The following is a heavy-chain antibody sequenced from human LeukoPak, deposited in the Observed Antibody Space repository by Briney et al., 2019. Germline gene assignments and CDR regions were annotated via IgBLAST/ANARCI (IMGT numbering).Heavy chain of an antibody. D-gene: IGHD3-16*01. Sequence: TSETLSLTCTVSGGSISSYYWSWIRQPPGKGLEWIGYIYYSGSTNYNPSLKSRVTISVDTSKNQFSLKLSSVTAADTAVYYCARDKGGLILDYWGQGTLVTVSS. CDR2: IYYSGST. CDR1: GGSISSYY. CDR3: ARDKGGLILDY. J-gene: IGHJ4*02. V-gene: IGHV4-59*12.